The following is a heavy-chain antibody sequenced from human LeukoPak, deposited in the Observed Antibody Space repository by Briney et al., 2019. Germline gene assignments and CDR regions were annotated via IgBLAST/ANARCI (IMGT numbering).Heavy chain of an antibody. Sequence: GGSLRLSCAASGFTFSSYAMSWVRQAPGKGLEWVSAISGSGGSTYYADSVKGRFTISRDNSKNTLYLQMNSLRAEDTAVYYCAKAGGSGSYSSYGMDAWGQGTTITVSS. CDR1: GFTFSSYA. CDR3: AKAGGSGSYSSYGMDA. J-gene: IGHJ6*02. CDR2: ISGSGGST. D-gene: IGHD3-10*01. V-gene: IGHV3-23*01.